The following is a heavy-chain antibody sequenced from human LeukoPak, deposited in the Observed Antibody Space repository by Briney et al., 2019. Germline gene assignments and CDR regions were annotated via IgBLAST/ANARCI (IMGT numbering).Heavy chain of an antibody. CDR3: AREADEEGGGYNYGRGYYYFYGMDV. CDR1: GFMFSRYA. J-gene: IGHJ6*02. Sequence: GGSLRLSCAASGFMFSRYAMHWVRQAPGKGLEWMGVISYEGNNKYYAASVKGRVTISRDNSKNTLYMQLNSLRTDDTAVYYCAREADEEGGGYNYGRGYYYFYGMDVWGHGTTVTVPS. D-gene: IGHD5-18*01. V-gene: IGHV3-30*04. CDR2: ISYEGNNK.